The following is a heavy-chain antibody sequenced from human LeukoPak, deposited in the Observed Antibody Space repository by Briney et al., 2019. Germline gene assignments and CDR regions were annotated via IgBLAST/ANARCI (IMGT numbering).Heavy chain of an antibody. Sequence: SETLSLICAVYGGSFSGPYWSWIRQPPGKGLEWIGEIKHSGSTNYNPSLKSRVTISVDTSKNQFSLKLSSVTAADTAVYYCATGGSAGLISAFDIWGQGTMVTVSS. J-gene: IGHJ3*02. D-gene: IGHD2-15*01. CDR1: GGSFSGPY. V-gene: IGHV4-34*01. CDR2: IKHSGST. CDR3: ATGGSAGLISAFDI.